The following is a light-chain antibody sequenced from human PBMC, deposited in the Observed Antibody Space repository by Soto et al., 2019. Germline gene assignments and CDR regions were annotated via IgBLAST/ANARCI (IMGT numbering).Light chain of an antibody. CDR2: EVS. Sequence: QSALTQPASVSGSPGQSITISCTGTSSDVGVYNYVSWYQQHPGKVPKLLIFEVSNRPSGVSDRFSGSKSGNTASLTISGLQADEEADYYCSSYTTSSTLVFGGGTKLTVL. CDR1: SSDVGVYNY. J-gene: IGLJ3*02. V-gene: IGLV2-14*01. CDR3: SSYTTSSTLV.